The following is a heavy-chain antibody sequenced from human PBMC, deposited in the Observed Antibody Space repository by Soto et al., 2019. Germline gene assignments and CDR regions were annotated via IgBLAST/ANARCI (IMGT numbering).Heavy chain of an antibody. V-gene: IGHV1-18*04. Sequence: ASVKVSCKASGYTFTSYGISWVRQAPGQGLEWMGWISAYNGNTNYAQKLRGRVTMTTDTSTSTAYMELRSLRSDDTAVYYCARAGKDYGGNRGVHALDIWGQGTMVTVSS. CDR2: ISAYNGNT. CDR1: GYTFTSYG. J-gene: IGHJ3*02. CDR3: ARAGKDYGGNRGVHALDI. D-gene: IGHD2-15*01.